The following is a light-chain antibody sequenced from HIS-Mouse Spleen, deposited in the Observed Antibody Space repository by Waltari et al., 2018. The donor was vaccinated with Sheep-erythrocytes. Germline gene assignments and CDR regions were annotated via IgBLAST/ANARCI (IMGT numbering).Light chain of an antibody. CDR1: SSDVGGYNY. Sequence: QSALTQPRSVSGSPGQSVTISCTGTSSDVGGYNYVSWYQQHPDKAPKLMIYDVSKRPSGVPDRFSGSKSGNTASLTISGLQAEDDADYYCCSYAGSYNHVFATGTKVTVL. CDR2: DVS. V-gene: IGLV2-11*01. J-gene: IGLJ1*01. CDR3: CSYAGSYNHV.